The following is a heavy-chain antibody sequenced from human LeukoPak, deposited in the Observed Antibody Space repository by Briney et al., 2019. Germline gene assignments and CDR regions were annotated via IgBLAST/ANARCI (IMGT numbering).Heavy chain of an antibody. CDR3: ARHYNSWFYDY. V-gene: IGHV3-48*02. D-gene: IGHD6-13*01. CDR1: GSTFSNYS. J-gene: IGHJ4*02. Sequence: GGSLRLSCVASGSTFSNYSMNWVRQAPGKGLEWLSYISSLGNTMYYANSVKGRFTISRDNAKNSLYLQMNSLGDEDTAVYYCARHYNSWFYDYWGQGTLVTVSS. CDR2: ISSLGNTM.